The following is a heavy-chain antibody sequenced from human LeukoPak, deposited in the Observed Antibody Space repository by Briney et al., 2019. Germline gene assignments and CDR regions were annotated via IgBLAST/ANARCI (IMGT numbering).Heavy chain of an antibody. CDR2: ISAYNGNT. CDR1: GYTFTSYG. J-gene: IGHJ4*02. D-gene: IGHD3-22*01. CDR3: VVQNFRDQLLPRQ. Sequence: ASVKVSCKASGYTFTSYGISWVRQAPGQGLEWMGWISAYNGNTNYAQKLQGRVTMNTDTSTSTAYMELRSLRSDDTAVYYCVVQNFRDQLLPRQWGQGPLVPVSS. V-gene: IGHV1-18*01.